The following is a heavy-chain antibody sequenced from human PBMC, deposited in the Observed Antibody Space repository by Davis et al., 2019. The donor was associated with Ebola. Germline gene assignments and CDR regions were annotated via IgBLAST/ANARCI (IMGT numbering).Heavy chain of an antibody. CDR3: ARTYYYDSSGSGWFDP. Sequence: SVKVSCKASGGTFSSYAISWVRQAPGQGLEWMGGIIPIFGTANYAQKFQGRVTLTADKSTSTAYMELSSLRSEDTAVYYCARTYYYDSSGSGWFDPWGQGTLVTVSS. V-gene: IGHV1-69*06. J-gene: IGHJ5*02. D-gene: IGHD3-22*01. CDR2: IIPIFGTA. CDR1: GGTFSSYA.